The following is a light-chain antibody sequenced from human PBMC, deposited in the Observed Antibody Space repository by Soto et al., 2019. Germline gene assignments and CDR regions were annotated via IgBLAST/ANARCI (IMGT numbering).Light chain of an antibody. J-gene: IGKJ4*02. CDR1: QRVDIT. CDR2: GAS. Sequence: TGAAPTVSVAPVERGTLSCMASQRVDITLAWYQQKPGQAPRLLIYGASTRATGIPARFSGSGSGTEFTLTISSLQSEDFAVYYCQQYNVWPLTFGGGTKVDIK. CDR3: QQYNVWPLT. V-gene: IGKV3-15*01.